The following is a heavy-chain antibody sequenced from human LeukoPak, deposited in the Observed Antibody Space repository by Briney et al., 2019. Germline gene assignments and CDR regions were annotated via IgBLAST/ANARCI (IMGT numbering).Heavy chain of an antibody. Sequence: PSETLSLTCTVSGGSLNSYYWSWIRQPPGQGLEWIAYISYSGTASYNPSLKSRVTILVDTSQKQFSLKLSSVTAADTAVYYCARAQRYNYGYSDYWGQGSLVTVSS. V-gene: IGHV4-59*01. D-gene: IGHD5-18*01. CDR3: ARAQRYNYGYSDY. CDR2: ISYSGTA. J-gene: IGHJ4*02. CDR1: GGSLNSYY.